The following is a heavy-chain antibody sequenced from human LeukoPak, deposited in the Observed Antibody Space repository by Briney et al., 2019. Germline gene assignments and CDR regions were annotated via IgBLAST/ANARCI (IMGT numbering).Heavy chain of an antibody. D-gene: IGHD3-3*01. Sequence: SETLSLTCTVSGGSISSGDYYWSWIRQPPGKGLEWIGYIYYSGSAYYNPSLKSRVTISVDTSKNQFSLKLSSVTAADTAVYYCARDRRLVTIFEADGSPYYYYYMDVWGKGTTVTVSS. CDR1: GGSISSGDYY. CDR2: IYYSGSA. J-gene: IGHJ6*03. CDR3: ARDRRLVTIFEADGSPYYYYYMDV. V-gene: IGHV4-30-4*08.